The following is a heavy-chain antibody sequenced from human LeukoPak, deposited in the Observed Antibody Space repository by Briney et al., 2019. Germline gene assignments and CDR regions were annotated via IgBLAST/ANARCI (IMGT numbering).Heavy chain of an antibody. V-gene: IGHV4-34*01. J-gene: IGHJ4*02. CDR3: ARQPPFSYYYDSSGTNFDY. Sequence: SETLSLTCAVYGGSFSGYYWSWIRQPPGKGLEWIGEINHSGSTNYNPSLKSRVTISVDTSKNQFSLKLSSVTAADTAVYYCARQPPFSYYYDSSGTNFDYWGQGTLVTVSS. CDR1: GGSFSGYY. CDR2: INHSGST. D-gene: IGHD3-22*01.